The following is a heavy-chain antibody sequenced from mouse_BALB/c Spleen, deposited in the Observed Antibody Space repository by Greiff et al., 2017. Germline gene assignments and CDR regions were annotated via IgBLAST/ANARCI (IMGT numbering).Heavy chain of an antibody. CDR1: GFNIKDYY. CDR3: ARWNYGSFFDY. D-gene: IGHD1-1*01. Sequence: EVQLQESGAELVRPGALVKLSCKASGFNIKDYYMHWVKQRPEQGLEWIGWIDPENGNTIYDPKFQGKASITADTSSNTAYLQLSSLTSEDTAVYYCARWNYGSFFDYWGQGTTLTVSS. CDR2: IDPENGNT. V-gene: IGHV14-1*02. J-gene: IGHJ2*01.